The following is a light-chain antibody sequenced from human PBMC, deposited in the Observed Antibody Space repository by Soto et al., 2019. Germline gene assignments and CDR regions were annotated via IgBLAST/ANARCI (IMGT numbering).Light chain of an antibody. J-gene: IGLJ1*01. CDR3: MSYTSSSTYV. V-gene: IGLV2-14*01. CDR2: EVS. CDR1: SSDIGSYNY. Sequence: QSVLTQPASVSGSPGQSITISCTGTSSDIGSYNYVSWYQQHPGKAPKLMICEVSTRPSGVSLRFSGSKSGNTASLTISGLRADDEADYYCMSYTSSSTYVFGTGTKVTVL.